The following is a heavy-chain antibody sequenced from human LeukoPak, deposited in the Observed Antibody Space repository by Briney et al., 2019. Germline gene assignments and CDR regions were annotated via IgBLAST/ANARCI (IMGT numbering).Heavy chain of an antibody. D-gene: IGHD3-22*01. J-gene: IGHJ4*02. CDR3: ARGDDSSGYSPFDY. CDR2: IYYSGST. V-gene: IGHV4-30-4*01. Sequence: ASQTLSLTCTVSGGSISSGDYYWSWIRQPPGKGLEWIGYIYYSGSTYYSPSLKSRVTISVDTSKNQFSLKLSSVTAADTAVYYCARGDDSSGYSPFDYWGQGTLVTVSS. CDR1: GGSISSGDYY.